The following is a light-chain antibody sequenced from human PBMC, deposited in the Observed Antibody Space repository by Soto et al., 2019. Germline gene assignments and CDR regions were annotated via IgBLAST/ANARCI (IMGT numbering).Light chain of an antibody. J-gene: IGKJ1*01. CDR1: QSVSSSY. V-gene: IGKV3-20*01. Sequence: EIVLTQSPGTLSLSPGERATLSCRASQSVSSSYLAWYQHKPGQAPRLLISGTSSRATGIPDRSSGSGAGTDFTLTISRLEPEDFAVYYCQQYGTTPWTFGQGTKVDIK. CDR2: GTS. CDR3: QQYGTTPWT.